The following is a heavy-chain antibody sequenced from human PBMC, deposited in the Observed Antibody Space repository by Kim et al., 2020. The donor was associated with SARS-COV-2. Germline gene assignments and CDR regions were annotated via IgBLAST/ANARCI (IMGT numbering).Heavy chain of an antibody. J-gene: IGHJ4*02. V-gene: IGHV4-39*01. CDR2: IYYSGST. Sequence: SETLSLTCTVSGGSISSSSYYWGWIRQPPGKGLEWIGSIYYSGSTYYNPSLKSRVTISVDTSKNQFSLKLSSVTAADTAVYYCARPQGDRGNYFDYWGQGTLVTVSS. CDR3: ARPQGDRGNYFDY. CDR1: GGSISSSSYY. D-gene: IGHD3-16*01.